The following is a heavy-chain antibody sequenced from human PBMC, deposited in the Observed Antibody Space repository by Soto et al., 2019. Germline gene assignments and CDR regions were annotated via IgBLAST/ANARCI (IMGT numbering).Heavy chain of an antibody. V-gene: IGHV3-23*01. CDR3: AKDFAGEYYYYYYGMDV. Sequence: GGSLRLSCAASGFTFSSYAMSWVRQAPGKGLEWVSAISGSGGSTYYADSVKGRFTISRDNSKNTLYLQMNSLRAEDTAVYYCAKDFAGEYYYYYYGMDVWGQGTTVTVSS. CDR1: GFTFSSYA. D-gene: IGHD3-10*01. J-gene: IGHJ6*02. CDR2: ISGSGGST.